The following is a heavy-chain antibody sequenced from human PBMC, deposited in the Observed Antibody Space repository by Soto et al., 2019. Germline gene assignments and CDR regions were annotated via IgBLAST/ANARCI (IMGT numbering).Heavy chain of an antibody. CDR2: IYWNDGK. CDR1: GFSLSTSGVG. Sequence: QITLKESGPPLVKPTQTLMLTCTFSGFSLSTSGVGVGWIRQPPGKALEWLALIYWNDGKRYRPSLQSRLTITKDTSKNQVVLTMTNMDPVDTATYYCAHMYYYGSGSYYTNYYYGMDVWGQGTTVTVSS. CDR3: AHMYYYGSGSYYTNYYYGMDV. V-gene: IGHV2-5*01. D-gene: IGHD3-10*01. J-gene: IGHJ6*02.